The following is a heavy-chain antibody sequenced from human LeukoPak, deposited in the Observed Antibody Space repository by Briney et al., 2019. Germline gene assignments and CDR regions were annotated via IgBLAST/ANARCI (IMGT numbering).Heavy chain of an antibody. Sequence: PGGSLRLSCAASGFTFRNAWMSWVRQAPGQGLEWIGRIKSQTDGGTIAYAAPVKGRFTISRDDSKNTLDLQMNSLKTEDTAVYYCATAAGIAAPGTKGLDYWGQGTLVTVSS. CDR3: ATAAGIAAPGTKGLDY. J-gene: IGHJ4*02. V-gene: IGHV3-15*01. D-gene: IGHD6-13*01. CDR1: GFTFRNAW. CDR2: IKSQTDGGTI.